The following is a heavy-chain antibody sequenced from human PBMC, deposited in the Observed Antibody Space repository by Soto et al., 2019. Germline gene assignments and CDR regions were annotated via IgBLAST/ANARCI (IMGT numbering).Heavy chain of an antibody. CDR2: IIPIFGTA. J-gene: IGHJ6*02. D-gene: IGHD2-2*01. CDR3: TRHVPAAGYYYGMDV. CDR1: GGTFSSYA. V-gene: IGHV1-69*12. Sequence: QVQLVQSGAEVKKPGSSVKVSCKASGGTFSSYAISWVLQAPGQGLEWMGGIIPIFGTANYAQKFQDRVTITADESTSTAYMELSSLRSEDTAVYYCTRHVPAAGYYYGMDVWGQGTTVTVSS.